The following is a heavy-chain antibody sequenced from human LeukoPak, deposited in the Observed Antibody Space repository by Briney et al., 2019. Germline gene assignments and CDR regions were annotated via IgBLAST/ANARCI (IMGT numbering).Heavy chain of an antibody. CDR3: ARAVGAVDI. CDR2: IYSDGGRT. D-gene: IGHD3-10*01. J-gene: IGHJ3*02. CDR1: GYTLNTYW. V-gene: IGHV3-74*01. Sequence: PGGSLRVSCAGSGYTLNTYWMHWVRQGPGKGLVWVSRIYSDGGRTNYADSVKGRFTISGDTAKNTLYLQMNSLRAEDTAVYYCARAVGAVDIWGQGTMVTVSS.